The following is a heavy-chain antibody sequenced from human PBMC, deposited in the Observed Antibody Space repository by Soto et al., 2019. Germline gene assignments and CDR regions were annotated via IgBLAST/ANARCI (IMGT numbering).Heavy chain of an antibody. D-gene: IGHD3-9*01. CDR1: GYTFTSYY. Sequence: ASVKVSCKASGYTFTSYYMHWVRQAPGQGLEWMGIINPSGGSTSYAQKFQGRVTMTRDTSTSTVYMELSSPRSEDTAVYYCATPYYDILTGYYNDAFDIWGHGTMVTVSS. CDR2: INPSGGST. CDR3: ATPYYDILTGYYNDAFDI. V-gene: IGHV1-46*03. J-gene: IGHJ3*02.